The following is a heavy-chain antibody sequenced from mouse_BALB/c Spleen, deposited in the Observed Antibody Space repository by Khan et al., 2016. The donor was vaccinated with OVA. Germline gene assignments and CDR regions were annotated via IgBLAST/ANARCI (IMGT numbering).Heavy chain of an antibody. D-gene: IGHD1-1*01. V-gene: IGHV1-9*01. CDR2: ILPGSNSS. J-gene: IGHJ3*01. CDR3: ARGNYYGSTSWFGY. Sequence: VKLLESGAELMKPGASVKISCKATGYTFSSYWIEWVKQRPGHGLEWIGEILPGSNSSNYNERFKGKATITADTSSNTAYMQLSSLTSEDSAIYYCARGNYYGSTSWFGYWGQGTLVTVSA. CDR1: GYTFSSYW.